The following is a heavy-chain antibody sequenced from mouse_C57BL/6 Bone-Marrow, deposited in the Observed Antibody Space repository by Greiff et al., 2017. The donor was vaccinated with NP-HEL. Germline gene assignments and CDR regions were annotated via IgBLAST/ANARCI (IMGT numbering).Heavy chain of an antibody. Sequence: QVQLQQPGAELVKPGASVKVSCKASGYTFTSYWMHWVKQRPGQGLEWIGRIHPSDSYTNYNQKFKGKATLTVDKSSSTAYMQLSSLTSEDSAVYYCAIYHYYGSPYFDYWGQGTTLTVSS. D-gene: IGHD1-1*01. CDR2: IHPSDSYT. V-gene: IGHV1-74*01. CDR1: GYTFTSYW. CDR3: AIYHYYGSPYFDY. J-gene: IGHJ2*01.